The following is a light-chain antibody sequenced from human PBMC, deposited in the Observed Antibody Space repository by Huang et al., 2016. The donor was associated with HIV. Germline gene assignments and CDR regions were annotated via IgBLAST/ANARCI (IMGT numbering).Light chain of an antibody. CDR3: QQASDLPYT. CDR2: TAS. J-gene: IGKJ2*01. CDR1: HDISNW. V-gene: IGKV1D-12*01. Sequence: DIQMTQSPSSVSAFVGDTVTITCRASHDISNWLAWYQQKPGKAPELLINTASTLQSGVPSRFSGSGSVTHFSLTIWNLQPEDFVTYFCQQASDLPYTFGQGTKLEIK.